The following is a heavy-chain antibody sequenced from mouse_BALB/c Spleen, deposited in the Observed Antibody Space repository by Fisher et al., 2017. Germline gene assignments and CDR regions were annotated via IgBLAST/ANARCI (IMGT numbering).Heavy chain of an antibody. J-gene: IGHJ4*01. V-gene: IGHV1-4*01. Sequence: HKFKGKATLTADKSSSTAYMQLSSLTSEDSAVYYCARYYAMDYWGQGTSVTVSS. CDR3: ARYYAMDY.